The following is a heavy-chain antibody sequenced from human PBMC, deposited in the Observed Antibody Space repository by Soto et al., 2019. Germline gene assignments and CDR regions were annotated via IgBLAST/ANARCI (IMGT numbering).Heavy chain of an antibody. V-gene: IGHV1-3*01. J-gene: IGHJ1*01. Sequence: GASVKVSCKASGYTFTSYAMHWVRQAPGQRLEWMGWINAGNGNTKYSQKFQGRVTITRDTSASTAYMELSSLRSEDTAVYYCARVAGDVVVANAEYFQHWGQGTLVTVSS. CDR3: ARVAGDVVVANAEYFQH. D-gene: IGHD2-15*01. CDR1: GYTFTSYA. CDR2: INAGNGNT.